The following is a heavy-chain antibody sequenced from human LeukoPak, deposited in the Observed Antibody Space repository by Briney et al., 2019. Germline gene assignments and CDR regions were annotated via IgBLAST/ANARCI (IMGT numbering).Heavy chain of an antibody. Sequence: GGSLRLSCAASGFTFSSYSMNWVRQAPGKGLEWVSYISSSSSTIYYADSVKGRFTISRDNAKKSLYLQMNSLRAEDTAVYYCARLGVVVPAVRGYFDDWGQGTLVTVSS. CDR3: ARLGVVVPAVRGYFDD. J-gene: IGHJ4*02. CDR1: GFTFSSYS. CDR2: ISSSSSTI. V-gene: IGHV3-48*04. D-gene: IGHD2-2*01.